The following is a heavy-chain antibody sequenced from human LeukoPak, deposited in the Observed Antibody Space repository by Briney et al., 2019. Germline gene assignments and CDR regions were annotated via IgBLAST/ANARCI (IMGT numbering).Heavy chain of an antibody. V-gene: IGHV4-34*01. Sequence: SETLSFTCAVYGGSFSGYYWSWIRQPPGKGLEWIGEINHSGSTNYNPSLKSRVTISVDTSKNQFSLKLSSVTAADTAVYYCARTSVRCSSTSCYGHNWFDPWGQGTLVTVSS. CDR2: INHSGST. CDR3: ARTSVRCSSTSCYGHNWFDP. J-gene: IGHJ5*02. CDR1: GGSFSGYY. D-gene: IGHD2-2*01.